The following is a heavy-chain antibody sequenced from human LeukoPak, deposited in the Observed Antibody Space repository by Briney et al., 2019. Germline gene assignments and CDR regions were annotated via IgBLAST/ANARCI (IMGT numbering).Heavy chain of an antibody. CDR2: IIPIFGTA. J-gene: IGHJ4*02. D-gene: IGHD6-19*01. Sequence: SVKVSCKASGGTFSSYAISWVRQAPGQGLEWMGGIIPIFGTANYAQKFQGRVTITTDESTSTAYMELSSLRSEDTAVYYCARVDRHSSGWYYFDYWGQGTLVTVSS. CDR3: ARVDRHSSGWYYFDY. V-gene: IGHV1-69*05. CDR1: GGTFSSYA.